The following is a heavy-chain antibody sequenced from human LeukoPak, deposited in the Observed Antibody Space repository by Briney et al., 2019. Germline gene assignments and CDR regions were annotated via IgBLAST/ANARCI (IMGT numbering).Heavy chain of an antibody. CDR2: GYYSGST. V-gene: IGHV4-39*01. CDR3: VRQPNFYDSAGNKEYYMDS. CDR1: GCSVGSSSYY. J-gene: IGHJ4*02. D-gene: IGHD3-22*01. Sequence: PSETLSVTCSVSGCSVGSSSYYWGWIRQSPGEGLEWIGSGYYSGSTYYKPSLKSRLTISVDTSKNQFSMKLRSVTAADTAVYFFVRQPNFYDSAGNKEYYMDSWGQGIAVTVSS.